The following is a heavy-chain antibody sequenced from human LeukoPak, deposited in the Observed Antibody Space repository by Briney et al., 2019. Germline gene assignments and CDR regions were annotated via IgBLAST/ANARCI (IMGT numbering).Heavy chain of an antibody. Sequence: ASVKVSCKASGYTFISYGITWVRQAPGQGLERVGWISPYTTKTNYAQSLQGRVTMTTDSSTSTAYMELRSLRSDDTAVYYCAREGGVGPTAPPDYYSYQMDVWGKGTTVTVSS. V-gene: IGHV1-18*01. J-gene: IGHJ6*03. D-gene: IGHD1-26*01. CDR2: ISPYTTKT. CDR3: AREGGVGPTAPPDYYSYQMDV. CDR1: GYTFISYG.